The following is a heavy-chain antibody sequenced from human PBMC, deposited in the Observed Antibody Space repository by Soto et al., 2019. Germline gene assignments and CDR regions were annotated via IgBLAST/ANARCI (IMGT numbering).Heavy chain of an antibody. J-gene: IGHJ4*02. CDR2: INGDNGNT. CDR1: GYSFSNNG. V-gene: IGHV1-18*04. D-gene: IGHD4-17*01. Sequence: QVQLVQSGAEVKKPGASVKVSCQASGYSFSNNGISWVRQAPGQGVEWMGWINGDNGNTNYAQKFQGRVTMTTDTSTSTAYMELRSLRSDDTAVYYCARHLGYGDYGTDFWGQGTLVTVSS. CDR3: ARHLGYGDYGTDF.